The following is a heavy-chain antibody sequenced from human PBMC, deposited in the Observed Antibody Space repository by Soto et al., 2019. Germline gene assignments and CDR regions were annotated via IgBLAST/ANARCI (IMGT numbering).Heavy chain of an antibody. Sequence: LSCAASGFTFSDAWINWVRQAPGKGLEWVGRIRSKTDGATTDSAAPVTGRFTISRDDSKNMMFLQMNSLKTEDTAVYYCTSSVGYSYGTYGLDIWGPGTTVTVSS. V-gene: IGHV3-15*07. D-gene: IGHD5-18*01. CDR1: GFTFSDAW. J-gene: IGHJ6*02. CDR3: TSSVGYSYGTYGLDI. CDR2: IRSKTDGATT.